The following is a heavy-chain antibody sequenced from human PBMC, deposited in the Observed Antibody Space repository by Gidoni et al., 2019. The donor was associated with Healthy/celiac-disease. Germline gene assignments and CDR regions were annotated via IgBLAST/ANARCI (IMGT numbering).Heavy chain of an antibody. CDR2: IWYDGSNQ. Sequence: QVQLVESGGGVVQPGRSLRLSCAASGFTFSRSGTHWVRQAPGKGLEWVAVIWYDGSNQYYADSVKGRFTISRDNSKNTLYLQMNSLRAEDTAVYYCARDTVRGPRRYYYGMDVWGQGTTVTVSS. CDR3: ARDTVRGPRRYYYGMDV. D-gene: IGHD3-10*01. CDR1: GFTFSRSG. J-gene: IGHJ6*02. V-gene: IGHV3-33*01.